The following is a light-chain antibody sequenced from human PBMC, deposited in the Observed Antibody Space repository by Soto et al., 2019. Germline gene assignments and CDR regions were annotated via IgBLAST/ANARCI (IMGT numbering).Light chain of an antibody. J-gene: IGKJ3*01. V-gene: IGKV1-5*03. CDR2: RAS. CDR3: QQYDSYSGT. Sequence: DIQMTQSPSTLSASVGDRVTITCRASQTISSWLAWYQQKPGKAPKLLIYRASSLESGVPSRFSGSGSGAEYTLTISSRQPDDVANYYCQQYDSYSGTFGPGTEVDI. CDR1: QTISSW.